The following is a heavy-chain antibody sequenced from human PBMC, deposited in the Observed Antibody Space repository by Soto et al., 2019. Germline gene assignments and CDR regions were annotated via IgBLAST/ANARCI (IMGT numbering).Heavy chain of an antibody. CDR2: IVPMVGIT. D-gene: IGHD2-15*01. V-gene: IGHV1-69*02. Sequence: QVQLVQSGAEVKKPGSSVKVSCNASGGTFSSYSITWVRQAPGQGLEWMGRIVPMVGITNYVQKFQDRVTITADRSTSTAYMELTSLESADTAVYYCAKYGVVTDFYYMDVWGRGTTVTVSS. CDR1: GGTFSSYS. CDR3: AKYGVVTDFYYMDV. J-gene: IGHJ6*03.